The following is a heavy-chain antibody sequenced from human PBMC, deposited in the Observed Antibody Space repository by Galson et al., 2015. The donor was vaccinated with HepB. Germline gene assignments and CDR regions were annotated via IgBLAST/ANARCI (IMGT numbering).Heavy chain of an antibody. Sequence: LRLSCAASGFTFSSYSMNWVRQAPGKGLEWVSSISSSSSYIYYADSVKGRFTVSIDNAKNSLYLQMNSLRAEDAAVYYCASRGGDGYNPFDYWGQGTLVTVSS. CDR2: ISSSSSYI. CDR3: ASRGGDGYNPFDY. CDR1: GFTFSSYS. V-gene: IGHV3-21*01. D-gene: IGHD5-24*01. J-gene: IGHJ4*02.